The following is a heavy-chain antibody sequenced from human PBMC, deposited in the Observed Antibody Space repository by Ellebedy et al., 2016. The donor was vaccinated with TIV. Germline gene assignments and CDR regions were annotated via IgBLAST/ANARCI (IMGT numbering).Heavy chain of an antibody. Sequence: GSLRLSXTVSGGSISSSSYYWGWIRQPPGKGLEWIGSIYYTGRTYYNPSLKSRVTISVDTSKNQFSLKLTSVTAADTAVYYCARHVYDFWSGNDSWGQGTLVTVSS. D-gene: IGHD3-3*01. V-gene: IGHV4-39*01. CDR3: ARHVYDFWSGNDS. CDR1: GGSISSSSYY. CDR2: IYYTGRT. J-gene: IGHJ4*02.